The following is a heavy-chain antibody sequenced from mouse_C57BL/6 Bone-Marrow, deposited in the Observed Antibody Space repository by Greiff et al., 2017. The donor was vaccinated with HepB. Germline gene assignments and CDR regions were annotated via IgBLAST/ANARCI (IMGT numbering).Heavy chain of an antibody. D-gene: IGHD1-1*01. J-gene: IGHJ3*01. CDR2: IWWDDDK. CDR1: GFSLSTFGMG. CDR3: ARIAYYYGSSFWFAY. Sequence: QVQLKESGPGILQPSQTLSLTCSFSGFSLSTFGMGVGWIRQPSGKGLEWLAHIWWDDDKYYNPALKSRLTISKDTSKNQVFLKIANVDTAATATYYCARIAYYYGSSFWFAYWGQGTLVTVSA. V-gene: IGHV8-8*01.